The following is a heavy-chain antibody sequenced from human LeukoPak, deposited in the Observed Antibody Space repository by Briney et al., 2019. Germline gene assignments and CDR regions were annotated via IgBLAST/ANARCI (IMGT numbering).Heavy chain of an antibody. CDR2: IKRDGTPR. D-gene: IGHD4-17*01. CDR1: GFTFSDHW. J-gene: IGHJ4*02. V-gene: IGHV3-7*01. CDR3: ARGPNYGDYVDFLDF. Sequence: GPLRLSCEASGFTFSDHWMNWVRRDPGKGLEWVASIKRDGTPRYNVDSVKGRFTISRDTAKNSLYLQLNSLRADDTSVYYCARGPNYGDYVDFLDFWGQGTLVTVSS.